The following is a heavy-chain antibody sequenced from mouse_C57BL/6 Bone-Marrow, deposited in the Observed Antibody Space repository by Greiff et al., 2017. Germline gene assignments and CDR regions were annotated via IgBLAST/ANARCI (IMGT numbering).Heavy chain of an antibody. D-gene: IGHD2-1*01. CDR3: ARDAYGNYGNWYFDV. CDR1: GFTFSDFY. Sequence: EVKLVESGGGLVQSGRSLRLSCATSGFTFSDFYMEWVRQAPGKGLEWIAASRNKANDYTTEYSASVKGRFIVSRDTSQSILYLQMNALRAEDTAIYYCARDAYGNYGNWYFDVWGTGTTVTVSS. V-gene: IGHV7-1*01. CDR2: SRNKANDYTT. J-gene: IGHJ1*03.